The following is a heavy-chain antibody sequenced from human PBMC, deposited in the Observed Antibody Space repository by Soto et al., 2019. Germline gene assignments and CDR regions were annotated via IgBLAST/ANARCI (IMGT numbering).Heavy chain of an antibody. D-gene: IGHD6-6*01. CDR3: ARDRVYSSLTRYNWFDP. J-gene: IGHJ5*02. CDR1: GYTFTVYY. CDR2: INPNSGGT. Sequence: ASVKVSCKASGYTFTVYYMQWVRQAPGQGLEWMGWINPNSGGTNYAQKFQGRVTMTRDTSISTAYMELSRLRSDDTAVYYCARDRVYSSLTRYNWFDPWGQGTLVTVSS. V-gene: IGHV1-2*02.